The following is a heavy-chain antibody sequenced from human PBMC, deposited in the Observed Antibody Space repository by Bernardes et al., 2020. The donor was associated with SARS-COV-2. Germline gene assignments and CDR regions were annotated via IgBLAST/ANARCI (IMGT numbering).Heavy chain of an antibody. CDR2: IWYDGSNK. Sequence: RGSLRLSCAASGFTFSSYGVHRARQAPGKGLEWVAVIWYDGSNKYYADSVKGRFTISRDNSKNTLYLQMNSLRAEDTAVYYCARAVSGYFGMDVWGQGTTVTVTS. J-gene: IGHJ6*02. V-gene: IGHV3-33*01. D-gene: IGHD3-10*01. CDR1: GFTFSSYG. CDR3: ARAVSGYFGMDV.